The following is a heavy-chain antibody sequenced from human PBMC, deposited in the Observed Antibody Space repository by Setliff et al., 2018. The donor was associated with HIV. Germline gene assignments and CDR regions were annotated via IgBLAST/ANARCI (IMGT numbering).Heavy chain of an antibody. J-gene: IGHJ4*02. D-gene: IGHD3-9*01. Sequence: GGSLRLSCAASGFTFDDYTMHWVRQAPGKGLEWVSLISWDGGRTGYADSVKGRFTISRDNAKNSLYLQMNSLRAEDTALYYCAREPYYDILTGYLDYWGQGALVTVSS. V-gene: IGHV3-20*04. CDR2: ISWDGGRT. CDR3: AREPYYDILTGYLDY. CDR1: GFTFDDYT.